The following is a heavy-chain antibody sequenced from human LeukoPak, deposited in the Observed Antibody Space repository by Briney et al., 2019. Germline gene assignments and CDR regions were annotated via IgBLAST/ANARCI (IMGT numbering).Heavy chain of an antibody. Sequence: ASVKVSCKASVYTFTSYDINWVRQATAQGLEWMGWMNPNSGKTGYAQKFQGRVTMTRNTSLSTAYMELSSLRSEDTAVYYCARGRRSGSRTRFDYWGQGTLVTVSS. CDR3: ARGRRSGSRTRFDY. V-gene: IGHV1-8*01. CDR2: MNPNSGKT. CDR1: VYTFTSYD. D-gene: IGHD1-26*01. J-gene: IGHJ4*02.